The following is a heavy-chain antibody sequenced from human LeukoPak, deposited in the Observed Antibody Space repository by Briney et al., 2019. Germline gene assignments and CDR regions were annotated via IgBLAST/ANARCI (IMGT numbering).Heavy chain of an antibody. D-gene: IGHD1-26*01. J-gene: IGHJ4*02. Sequence: GRSLRLSCAASGFTFSSYGMHWVRQAPGKGLEWVAVIWYDGSNKYHADSVKGRFTISRDNSKNTLYPQMNSLRAEDTAVYYCARTMSGSYREKFDYWGQGTLVTVSS. V-gene: IGHV3-33*01. CDR2: IWYDGSNK. CDR1: GFTFSSYG. CDR3: ARTMSGSYREKFDY.